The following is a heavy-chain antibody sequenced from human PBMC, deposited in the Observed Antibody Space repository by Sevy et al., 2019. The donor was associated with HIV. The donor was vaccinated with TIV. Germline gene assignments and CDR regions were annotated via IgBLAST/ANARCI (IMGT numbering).Heavy chain of an antibody. CDR1: GFTFSSYA. Sequence: GGSLRLSCAASGFTFSSYAMSWVRQAPGKGLEWVSAFRGSGGSTYYADSVKGRFTISRDNSKNTLYLQMNSLRAEDTAVYYCANDGGDCWSGYYTTVALWDYWGQGTLVTVSS. J-gene: IGHJ4*02. V-gene: IGHV3-23*01. CDR2: FRGSGGST. CDR3: ANDGGDCWSGYYTTVALWDY. D-gene: IGHD3-3*01.